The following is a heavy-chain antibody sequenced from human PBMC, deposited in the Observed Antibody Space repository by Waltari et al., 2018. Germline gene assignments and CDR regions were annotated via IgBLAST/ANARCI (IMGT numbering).Heavy chain of an antibody. CDR1: GFTFSSYS. J-gene: IGHJ3*02. CDR2: ISSSSSYI. Sequence: VQLVESGGGLVKPGGSLRLSCAASGFTFSSYSMNWVRQAPGKGLEWVSSISSSSSYIYYADSVKGRFTISRDNAKNSLYLQMNSLRAEDTAVYYCAREGFDSSGYYYTGDAFDIWGQGTMVTVSS. D-gene: IGHD3-22*01. V-gene: IGHV3-21*01. CDR3: AREGFDSSGYYYTGDAFDI.